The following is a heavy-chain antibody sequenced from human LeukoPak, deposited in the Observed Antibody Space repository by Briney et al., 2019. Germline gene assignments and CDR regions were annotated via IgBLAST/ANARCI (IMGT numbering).Heavy chain of an antibody. Sequence: ASVKVSCKASGYTFTGYYMHWVRQAPGQGLEWMGWINPNSGGTNYAQKFQGRVTMTRDTSISTAYMELSRLRSDDTAVYYCARDRKGRIYMDVWGKGTTVTISS. CDR3: ARDRKGRIYMDV. J-gene: IGHJ6*03. V-gene: IGHV1-2*02. CDR2: INPNSGGT. CDR1: GYTFTGYY.